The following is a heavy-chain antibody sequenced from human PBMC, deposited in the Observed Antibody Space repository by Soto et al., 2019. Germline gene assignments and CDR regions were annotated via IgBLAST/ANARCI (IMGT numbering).Heavy chain of an antibody. V-gene: IGHV1-18*01. CDR2: ISTYNGKT. CDR1: GYTFTSYG. Sequence: ASVKVSCKASGYTFTSYGLSWVRQAPGQGLEWMGWISTYNGKTTYAQKLQGRVTMTTDTSTSTAYMELRSLRSDDTAVYYCARDRDSSGSLYGHCGQGTLVTASS. CDR3: ARDRDSSGSLYGH. D-gene: IGHD3-22*01. J-gene: IGHJ4*02.